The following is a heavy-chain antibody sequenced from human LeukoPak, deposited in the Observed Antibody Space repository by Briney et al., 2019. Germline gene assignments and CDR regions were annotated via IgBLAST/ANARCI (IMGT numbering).Heavy chain of an antibody. D-gene: IGHD6-13*01. CDR2: INPNSGGT. Sequence: ASVKVSCKASGYTFTGYYMHWVRQAPGQGLEWMGWINPNSGGTNFAQMFQGWVTMTRDTSISTAYMELSRLRSGDTAVYYCARDLLRVAAAGAKGLGYWGQGTLVTVSS. V-gene: IGHV1-2*04. J-gene: IGHJ4*02. CDR1: GYTFTGYY. CDR3: ARDLLRVAAAGAKGLGY.